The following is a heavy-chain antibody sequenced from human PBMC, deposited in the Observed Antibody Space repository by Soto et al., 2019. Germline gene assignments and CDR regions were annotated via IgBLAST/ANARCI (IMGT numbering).Heavy chain of an antibody. D-gene: IGHD3-10*01. CDR1: GFTFSNAW. CDR3: TTGGRGSGSYLYYYYYGMDV. Sequence: GGSLRLSCAVSGFTFSNAWMSWVRQAPGKGLEWVGRIKSKTDGGTTDYAAPVKGRFTISRDDSKNTLYLQMNSLKTEDTAVYYCTTGGRGSGSYLYYYYYGMDVWGQGTTVTVSS. V-gene: IGHV3-15*01. CDR2: IKSKTDGGTT. J-gene: IGHJ6*02.